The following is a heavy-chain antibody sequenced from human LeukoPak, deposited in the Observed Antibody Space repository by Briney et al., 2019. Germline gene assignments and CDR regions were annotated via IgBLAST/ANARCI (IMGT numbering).Heavy chain of an antibody. D-gene: IGHD3-16*01. J-gene: IGHJ3*02. Sequence: SETLSLTCTVSGGSISSYYWSWVRQPPGTGLEWIGYIYYSGSTNYNPSLKSRVTISVDTSKNQFSLKLSSVTAADTAVYYCARDGVWAAFDIWGQGTMVTVSS. CDR1: GGSISSYY. CDR3: ARDGVWAAFDI. CDR2: IYYSGST. V-gene: IGHV4-59*01.